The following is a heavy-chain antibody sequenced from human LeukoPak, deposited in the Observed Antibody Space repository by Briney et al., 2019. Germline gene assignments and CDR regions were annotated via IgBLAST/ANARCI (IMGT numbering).Heavy chain of an antibody. CDR3: AREDKWELLPGNFDY. J-gene: IGHJ4*02. D-gene: IGHD1-26*01. Sequence: SVKVSCKASGGTFSSYAISWVRQAPGQGLEWMGRIIPIFGTASYAQKFQGRVTITTDESTSTAYMELSSLRSEDTAVYYCAREDKWELLPGNFDYWGQGTLVTVSS. V-gene: IGHV1-69*05. CDR1: GGTFSSYA. CDR2: IIPIFGTA.